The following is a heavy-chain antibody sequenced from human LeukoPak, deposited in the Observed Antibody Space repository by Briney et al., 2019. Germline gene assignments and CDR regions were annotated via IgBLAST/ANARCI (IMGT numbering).Heavy chain of an antibody. D-gene: IGHD3-10*02. CDR2: ISGGGGST. CDR1: GFTFSSYG. J-gene: IGHJ6*04. Sequence: GGSLRLSCAASGFTFSSYGMSWVRQAPGKGLEWVSAISGGGGSTYYADSVKGRFTISRDNSKNTLYLQMNSLRAEDTAVYYCAELGITMIGGVWGKGTTVTISS. CDR3: AELGITMIGGV. V-gene: IGHV3-23*01.